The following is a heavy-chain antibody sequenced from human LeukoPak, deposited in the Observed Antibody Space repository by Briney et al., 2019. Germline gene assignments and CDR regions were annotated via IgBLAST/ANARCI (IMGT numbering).Heavy chain of an antibody. D-gene: IGHD2-2*01. CDR1: GFTFSSYW. V-gene: IGHV3-7*01. J-gene: IGHJ6*02. CDR3: ARGSDIVVVPAALAYYYYGMDV. CDR2: IKQDGSEK. Sequence: PGGSLRLSCAASGFTFSSYWMSWVRQAPGKGLEWAANIKQDGSEKYYVDSVKGRFTISRDNAKNSLYLQMNSLRAEDTAVYYCARGSDIVVVPAALAYYYYGMDVWGQGTTVTVSS.